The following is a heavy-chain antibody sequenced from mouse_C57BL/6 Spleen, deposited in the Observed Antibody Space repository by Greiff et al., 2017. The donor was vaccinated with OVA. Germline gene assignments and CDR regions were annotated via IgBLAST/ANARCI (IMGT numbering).Heavy chain of an antibody. Sequence: VQLKESGPGLVQPSQSLSITCTVSGFSLTSYGVHWVRQSPGKGLEWLGVIWSGGSTDYNAAFISRLSISKDNSKSQVFFKMNSLQADDTAIYYCARDQKGVYYYAMDYWGQGTSVTVSS. CDR1: GFSLTSYG. J-gene: IGHJ4*01. CDR3: ARDQKGVYYYAMDY. V-gene: IGHV2-2*01. CDR2: IWSGGST.